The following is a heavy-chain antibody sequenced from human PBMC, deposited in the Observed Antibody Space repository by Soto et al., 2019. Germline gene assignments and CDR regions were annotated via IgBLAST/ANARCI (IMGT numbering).Heavy chain of an antibody. CDR1: GYTFTDYR. D-gene: IGHD1-26*01. Sequence: QVQLVQSGAEVKEPGASGKVSCKASGYTFTDYRMHWVRQAPGQGLEWMGMINPSGGSTTYAQKCRGRVTMTRHTATTMVYMELRSRGSVERDAYYWARETGAWGQGTLVTVSS. CDR2: INPSGGST. CDR3: ARETGA. J-gene: IGHJ4*02. V-gene: IGHV1-46*01.